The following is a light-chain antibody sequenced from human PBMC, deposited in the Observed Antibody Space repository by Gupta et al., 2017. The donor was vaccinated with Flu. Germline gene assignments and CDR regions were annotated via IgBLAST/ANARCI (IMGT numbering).Light chain of an antibody. Sequence: PATLSLSPGERATLSCRASQNIYNYLAWYQQKPGQAPRLLIYDTFARASGIPARFSGSGSETDFTLTISSLEPEDFAVYYCQQRRNWPPTFGQGTRVEIK. CDR2: DTF. CDR1: QNIYNY. CDR3: QQRRNWPPT. J-gene: IGKJ1*01. V-gene: IGKV3-11*01.